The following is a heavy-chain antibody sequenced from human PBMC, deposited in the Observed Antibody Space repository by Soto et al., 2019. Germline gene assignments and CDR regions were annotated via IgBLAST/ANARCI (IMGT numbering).Heavy chain of an antibody. Sequence: EVQLLESGGGLVQPGGSLRLSCAASGFTFSSYAMRWVRQAPGKGLEWVSAISGSGDSTYYADPVKGRFTICRDISKHTLYLQMTSLRAEDTAIYYCARRGSGIYYDCWGQGTLVTVSS. CDR1: GFTFSSYA. D-gene: IGHD1-26*01. J-gene: IGHJ4*02. CDR2: ISGSGDST. CDR3: ARRGSGIYYDC. V-gene: IGHV3-23*01.